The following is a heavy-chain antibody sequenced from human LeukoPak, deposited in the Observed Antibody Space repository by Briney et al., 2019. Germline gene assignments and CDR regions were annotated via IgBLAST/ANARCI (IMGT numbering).Heavy chain of an antibody. V-gene: IGHV3-23*01. CDR1: GITFRSDV. CDR3: ARSYGALGY. J-gene: IGHJ4*02. Sequence: PGGSLRLSCAASGITFRSDVMSWVRQAPGKGLEWVSGISGSGDSTYYADSVEGRFTISRDNAQNSLYLQMNSLRAEDTAVYYCARSYGALGYWGQGTLVTVSS. CDR2: ISGSGDST. D-gene: IGHD1-26*01.